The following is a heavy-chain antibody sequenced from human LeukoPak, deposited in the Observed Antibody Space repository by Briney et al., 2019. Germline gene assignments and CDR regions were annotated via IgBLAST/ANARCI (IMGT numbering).Heavy chain of an antibody. CDR2: IYSGGST. J-gene: IGHJ5*02. Sequence: GGSLRLSCAASGFTVSSNYMSWVRQAPGKGLEWVSVIYSGGSTYYADSVKGRFAISRDNSKNTLYLQMNSLRAEDTAVYYCARETMVRGVIFPNWFDPWGQGTLVTVSS. CDR3: ARETMVRGVIFPNWFDP. V-gene: IGHV3-53*01. CDR1: GFTVSSNY. D-gene: IGHD3-10*01.